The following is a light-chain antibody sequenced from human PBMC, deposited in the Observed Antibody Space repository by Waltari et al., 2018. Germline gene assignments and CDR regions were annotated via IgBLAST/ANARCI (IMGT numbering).Light chain of an antibody. CDR3: LQDYSFPRT. CDR1: QGIRND. CDR2: TAS. J-gene: IGKJ1*01. V-gene: IGKV1-6*01. Sequence: AIQMTQSPSSLFASVGDSVTITCRASQGIRNDLGWYQQKPGKAPKLLIYTASSLHSGVPSRFSGSGSGTEFTLTISSLQPEDFATYYCLQDYSFPRTFGQGTKVEI.